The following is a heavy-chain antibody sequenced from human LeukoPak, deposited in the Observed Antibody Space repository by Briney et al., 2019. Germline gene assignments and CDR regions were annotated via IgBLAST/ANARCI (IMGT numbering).Heavy chain of an antibody. CDR2: TYSGGST. J-gene: IGHJ5*02. CDR1: GFTVSSNY. Sequence: GGSLRLSCAASGFTVSSNYMCWVRQAPRKGLEWVSVTYSGGSTYYADSVKGRFTISRDISKNTLYLQMNSLRAEDTAVYYCVSLSGSYYSAYNWFDPWGQGTLVTVSS. V-gene: IGHV3-66*01. CDR3: VSLSGSYYSAYNWFDP. D-gene: IGHD1-26*01.